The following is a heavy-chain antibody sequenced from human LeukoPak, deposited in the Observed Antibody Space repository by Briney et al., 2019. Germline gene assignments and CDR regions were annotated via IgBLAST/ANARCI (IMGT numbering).Heavy chain of an antibody. V-gene: IGHV3-11*01. D-gene: IGHD5-12*01. Sequence: GGSLRLSCAASGFTFSDYYMSWIRQAPGKGLEWVSYISSSGSTIYYADSVKGRFTISRDNAKNSLYLQMNSLRAEDTAVHYCARETSSGYDSVYDYWGQGTLVTVSS. CDR1: GFTFSDYY. CDR3: ARETSSGYDSVYDY. CDR2: ISSSGSTI. J-gene: IGHJ4*02.